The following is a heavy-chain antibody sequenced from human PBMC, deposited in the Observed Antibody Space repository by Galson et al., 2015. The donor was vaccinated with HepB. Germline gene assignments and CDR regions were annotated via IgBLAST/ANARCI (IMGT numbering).Heavy chain of an antibody. J-gene: IGHJ4*02. CDR1: GFTFSSYA. Sequence: SLRLSCAASGFTFSSYAMHWVRQAPGKGLEWVAVISYDGSNKYYADSVKGRFTISRDNSKNTLYLQMNSLRAEDTAVYYCARGVYDSSGYYYVMGLDYWGQGTLVTVSS. V-gene: IGHV3-30-3*01. D-gene: IGHD3-22*01. CDR2: ISYDGSNK. CDR3: ARGVYDSSGYYYVMGLDY.